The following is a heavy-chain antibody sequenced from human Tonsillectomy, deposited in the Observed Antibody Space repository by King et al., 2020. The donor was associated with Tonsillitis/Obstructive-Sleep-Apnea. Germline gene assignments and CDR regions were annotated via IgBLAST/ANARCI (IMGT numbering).Heavy chain of an antibody. J-gene: IGHJ3*02. CDR2: IYYSGST. Sequence: VQLQESGPGLVKPSETLSLTCTVSGGSISSYYWSWIRQPPGKGLEWIGYIYYSGSTNYNPSLKSRVTISVDTSKNQFSLKLSSVTAADKAVYYCATMGIQLWLGAFDIWGQGTMVTVSS. D-gene: IGHD5-18*01. CDR1: GGSISSYY. CDR3: ATMGIQLWLGAFDI. V-gene: IGHV4-59*08.